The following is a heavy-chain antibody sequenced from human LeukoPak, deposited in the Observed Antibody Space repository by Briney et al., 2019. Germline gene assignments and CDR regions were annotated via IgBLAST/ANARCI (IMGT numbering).Heavy chain of an antibody. V-gene: IGHV3-21*01. J-gene: IGHJ4*02. CDR3: ARDPRGTNGLIDY. CDR1: GFTFSSYS. D-gene: IGHD2-8*01. CDR2: ISSSSSYI. Sequence: PGGSPRLSCAASGFTFSSYSMNWVRQAPGKGLEWVSSISSSSSYIYYADSVKGRFTISRDNAKNSLYLQMNSLRAEDTAVYYCARDPRGTNGLIDYWGQGTLVTVSS.